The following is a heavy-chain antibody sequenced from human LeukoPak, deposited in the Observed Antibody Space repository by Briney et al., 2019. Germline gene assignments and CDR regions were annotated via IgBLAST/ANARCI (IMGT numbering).Heavy chain of an antibody. Sequence: GGSLRLSCAASGFTFSSYGMHWVRQAPGKGLEWVAVIWYDGSNKYYADSVKGRFTNSRDNSKNTLYLQMNSLRAEDTAVYYCARTYYDFWSGYPPDYYGMDVWGQGTTVTVSS. CDR2: IWYDGSNK. D-gene: IGHD3-3*01. CDR1: GFTFSSYG. V-gene: IGHV3-33*01. J-gene: IGHJ6*02. CDR3: ARTYYDFWSGYPPDYYGMDV.